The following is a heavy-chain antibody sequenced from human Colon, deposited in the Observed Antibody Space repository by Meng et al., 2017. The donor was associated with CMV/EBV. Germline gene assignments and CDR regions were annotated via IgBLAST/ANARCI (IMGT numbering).Heavy chain of an antibody. J-gene: IGHJ5*02. CDR1: GINIHFYS. V-gene: IGHV3-21*01. CDR2: ITTSGSTF. CDR3: ARPKWESRGVYWFDP. Sequence: GESLKISCAASGINIHFYSIQWVRQAPGKGLEWISSITTSGSTFYYADPVKGRFTVSRDNTRGTVSLQKNSLRAEDTAVYYCARPKWESRGVYWFDPWGQGTLVTVSS. D-gene: IGHD1-26*01.